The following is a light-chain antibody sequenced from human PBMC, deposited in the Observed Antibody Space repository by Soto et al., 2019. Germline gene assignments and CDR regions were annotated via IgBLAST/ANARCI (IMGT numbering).Light chain of an antibody. V-gene: IGKV3-15*01. CDR1: QSVSSN. J-gene: IGKJ1*01. Sequence: EIVMTQSPATLSVSPGERATLSCRASQSVSSNLAWYQQKPGQAPRLLIYGASTRATGIPARFSGSGSGTEFTLTISSLQSEDFAVYYCQHWSFGQETKVEIK. CDR2: GAS. CDR3: QHWS.